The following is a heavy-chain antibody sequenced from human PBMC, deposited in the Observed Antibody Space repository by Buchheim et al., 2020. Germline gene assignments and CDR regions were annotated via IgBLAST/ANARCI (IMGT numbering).Heavy chain of an antibody. Sequence: EVQLLESGGGLVQPGGSLRLSCAASGFTFSSYVMNWVRQAPGKGLEWVSAISASGGSTYYADSVKGRFSISRDNSQNTLFLQMNTLRAEDTAIYFCAKANFWSGYSDYWGQGTL. CDR3: AKANFWSGYSDY. D-gene: IGHD3-3*01. CDR1: GFTFSSYV. J-gene: IGHJ4*02. V-gene: IGHV3-23*01. CDR2: ISASGGST.